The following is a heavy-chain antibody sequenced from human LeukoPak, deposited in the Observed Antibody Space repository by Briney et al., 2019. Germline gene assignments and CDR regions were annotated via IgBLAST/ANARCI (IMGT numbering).Heavy chain of an antibody. J-gene: IGHJ4*02. Sequence: GGSLRLSCAASGFTFSSYAMYWVRQAPGKGLEWVALISYDGSYQYSADSVRGRFTISRDNSRNSLYLQMNSLRAEDTAFYYCTKGGFKYFDWSYFDYWGQRTLVTVSS. V-gene: IGHV3-30*18. CDR2: ISYDGSYQ. CDR1: GFTFSSYA. D-gene: IGHD3-9*01. CDR3: TKGGFKYFDWSYFDY.